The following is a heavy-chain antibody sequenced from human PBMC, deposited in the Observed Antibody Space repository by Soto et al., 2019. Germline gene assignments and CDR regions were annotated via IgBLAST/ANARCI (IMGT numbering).Heavy chain of an antibody. V-gene: IGHV1-69*04. D-gene: IGHD1-1*01. J-gene: IGHJ4*02. Sequence: QVQLMQSGPEVKKPGSTVRVACKTSGGSLSSNSLSWVRQAPGQGLEWMGRFIPVVGVVNYAQKFKGRVTISADTGTNTAYMELNSLRSDDTAVYYCARLERSADYWGQGTLVTVSS. CDR2: FIPVVGVV. CDR1: GGSLSSNS. CDR3: ARLERSADY.